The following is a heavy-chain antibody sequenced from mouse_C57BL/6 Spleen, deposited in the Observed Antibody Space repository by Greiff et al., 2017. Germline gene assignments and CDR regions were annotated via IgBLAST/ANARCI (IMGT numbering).Heavy chain of an antibody. CDR2: IDPSDSET. J-gene: IGHJ2*01. CDR1: GYTFTSYW. Sequence: VQLQQPGAELVRPGSSVKLSCKASGYTFTSYWMHWVKQRPIQGLEWIGNIDPSDSETHYNQKFKDKATLTVDKSSSTAYMQLSSLTSEDSAVYYCARSGYSNYPYYFDYWGQGTTLTVSS. CDR3: ARSGYSNYPYYFDY. D-gene: IGHD2-5*01. V-gene: IGHV1-52*01.